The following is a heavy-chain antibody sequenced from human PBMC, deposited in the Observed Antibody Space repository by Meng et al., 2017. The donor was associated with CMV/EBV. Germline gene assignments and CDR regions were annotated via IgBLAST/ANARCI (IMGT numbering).Heavy chain of an antibody. J-gene: IGHJ3*02. D-gene: IGHD1-14*01. CDR1: GFTISRYA. CDR3: ARDGDPGAESHDAFDI. CDR2: ISYDGSNK. V-gene: IGHV3-30-3*01. Sequence: GESLKISCAASGFTISRYAMHWVRQAPGKGLEWVAVISYDGSNKVYADSVKGRFTISRDNSKKTSYLQMNSLRGEDMAVYHCARDGDPGAESHDAFDIWGQGTMVTVSS.